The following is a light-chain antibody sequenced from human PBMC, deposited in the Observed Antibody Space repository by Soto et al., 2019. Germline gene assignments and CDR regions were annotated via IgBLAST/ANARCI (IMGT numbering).Light chain of an antibody. J-gene: IGLJ2*01. CDR1: KLGDKY. CDR2: QDS. V-gene: IGLV3-1*01. Sequence: SSELTQPPSVSVSPGQTASITCSGDKLGDKYACWYQQKPGQSPVLVIYQDSKRPSGIPERFSGSNSGNTATLTISATQAMDEADYYCQAWDNSLVFGGGTKLTVL. CDR3: QAWDNSLV.